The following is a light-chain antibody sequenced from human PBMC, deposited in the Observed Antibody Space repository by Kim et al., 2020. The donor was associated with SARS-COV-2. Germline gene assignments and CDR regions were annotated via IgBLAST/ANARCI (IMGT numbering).Light chain of an antibody. J-gene: IGLJ2*01. CDR2: LNSDGSH. CDR3: QTWGTGIRV. CDR1: RGHSSYD. Sequence: ASVKLTCTLSRGHSSYDIAWHQQQPEKGPRYLMKLNSDGSHSKGDGIPDRFSGSSSGAERYLTITSLQSEDEADYYCQTWGTGIRVFGGGTQLTVL. V-gene: IGLV4-69*01.